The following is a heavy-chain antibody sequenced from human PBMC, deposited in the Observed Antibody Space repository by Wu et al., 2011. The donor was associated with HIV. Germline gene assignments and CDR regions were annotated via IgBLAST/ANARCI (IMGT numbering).Heavy chain of an antibody. CDR1: GYSFTTFD. Sequence: QVQLMQSGADMKKPGASVKVSCKPSGYSFTTFDVNWVRQAPGRGFEWMGYINPLSGKTGYAQKFQGRVAITKDTSISTAYLELTNLSSDDTAVYYCASGYCGANSCYSLDYSGPGNPGHRLL. V-gene: IGHV1-8*03. J-gene: IGHJ4*02. D-gene: IGHD2-15*01. CDR2: INPLSGKT. CDR3: ASGYCGANSCYSLDY.